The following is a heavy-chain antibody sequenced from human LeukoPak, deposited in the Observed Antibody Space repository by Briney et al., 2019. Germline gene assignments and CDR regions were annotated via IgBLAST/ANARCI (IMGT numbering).Heavy chain of an antibody. V-gene: IGHV4-59*02. CDR2: ISNSETT. CDR3: ARGYCSDERCPVFPS. J-gene: IGHJ5*02. D-gene: IGHD2-15*01. Sequence: SETLSLTCSVSGGSVTSYYWNWVRQTPGKGLEWIGYISNSETTDYGPSFQSRVTMSLGTSKNQFSLKLSSVTAADTGVYYCARGYCSDERCPVFPSWGQGTLVTVSS. CDR1: GGSVTSYY.